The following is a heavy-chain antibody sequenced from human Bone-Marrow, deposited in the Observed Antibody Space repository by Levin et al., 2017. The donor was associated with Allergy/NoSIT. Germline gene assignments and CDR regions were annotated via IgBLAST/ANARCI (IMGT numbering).Heavy chain of an antibody. Sequence: PGGSLRLSCVASGFTFNKYAMSWVRQAPGKGLEWVSAIAGAGGTTYYADSVKGRFTISRDNSRNTLSLQMNSLRAEDTAMYYCAKDDKQWLLNRHMDNWGQGTQVTVSS. CDR3: AKDDKQWLLNRHMDN. J-gene: IGHJ4*02. CDR2: IAGAGGTT. D-gene: IGHD6-19*01. CDR1: GFTFNKYA. V-gene: IGHV3-23*01.